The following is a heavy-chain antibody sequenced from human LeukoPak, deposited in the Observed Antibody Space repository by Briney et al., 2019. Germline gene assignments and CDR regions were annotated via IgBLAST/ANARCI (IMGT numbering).Heavy chain of an antibody. CDR3: ARVAHNYDLLTGYYPYLDYFDF. CDR2: INPNSGGT. Sequence: ASVKVSCKASGYTFSGYYMHWVRQAPGQGLEWMGWINPNSGGTYYAQKFQGRVTMTRDTSISTAYMELSRLRSDDTAVFYCARVAHNYDLLTGYYPYLDYFDFWGQGALVTVSS. D-gene: IGHD3-9*01. CDR1: GYTFSGYY. V-gene: IGHV1-2*02. J-gene: IGHJ4*02.